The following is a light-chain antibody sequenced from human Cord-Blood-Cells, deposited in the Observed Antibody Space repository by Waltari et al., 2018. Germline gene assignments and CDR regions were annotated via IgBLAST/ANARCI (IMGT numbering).Light chain of an antibody. CDR2: AAS. V-gene: IGKV1-27*01. Sequence: DIQMTQSPSSLSASVGDRGTITCRAGQGISNYLAWYQQKPGKVPKILIYAASTLQSVVPSRLSGSRSGTDFTLTISSLQPEDVATYYCQKYNSAPFTFGPGTKVDIK. CDR1: QGISNY. CDR3: QKYNSAPFT. J-gene: IGKJ3*01.